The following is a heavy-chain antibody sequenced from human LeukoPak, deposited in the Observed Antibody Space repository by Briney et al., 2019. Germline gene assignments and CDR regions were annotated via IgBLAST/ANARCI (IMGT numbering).Heavy chain of an antibody. J-gene: IGHJ3*02. CDR1: GGSISSGDYY. CDR2: IYYSGST. D-gene: IGHD2-8*02. V-gene: IGHV4-30-4*01. CDR3: ARGLLAKDACDI. Sequence: SETLSLTCTVSGGSISSGDYYWSWIRQPPGKGLEWIGYIYYSGSTYYNPSLKSRVTISVDTSKNQFSLKLSSVTAADTAVYYCARGLLAKDACDIWGQGTMVTVSS.